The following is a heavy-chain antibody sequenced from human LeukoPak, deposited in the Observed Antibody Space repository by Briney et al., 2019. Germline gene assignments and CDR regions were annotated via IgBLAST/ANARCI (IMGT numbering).Heavy chain of an antibody. CDR1: GFIFSDYE. Sequence: PGGSLRLSCAVSGFIFSDYEMNWVRQAPEKGQELVSYISSGGRKKYYADSVKGRFTISRDNAKNSLYLQMNSLRADDTAIYYCARGPRDPTEYCSRGACAPTYEVWGQGALVTVSS. CDR3: ARGPRDPTEYCSRGACAPTYEV. J-gene: IGHJ4*02. D-gene: IGHD2-15*01. CDR2: ISSGGRKK. V-gene: IGHV3-48*03.